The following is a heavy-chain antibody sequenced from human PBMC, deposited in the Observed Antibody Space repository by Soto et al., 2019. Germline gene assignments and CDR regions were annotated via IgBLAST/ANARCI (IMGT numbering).Heavy chain of an antibody. CDR1: GYTFTSYD. CDR3: ARGRRGGDFWSGYYTG. CDR2: MNPNSGNT. Sequence: ASVKVSCKASGYTFTSYDINWVRKATGQGLEWMGWMNPNSGNTGYAQKFQGRVTMTRNTSISTAYMELSSLRSEDTAVYYCARGRRGGDFWSGYYTGWGQGTLVTVSS. J-gene: IGHJ4*02. D-gene: IGHD3-3*01. V-gene: IGHV1-8*01.